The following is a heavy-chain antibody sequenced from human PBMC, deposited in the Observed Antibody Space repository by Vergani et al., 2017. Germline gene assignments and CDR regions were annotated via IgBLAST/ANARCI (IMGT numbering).Heavy chain of an antibody. V-gene: IGHV3-21*01. Sequence: EVQLVESGGGLVKPGGSLRLSCAASGFTFSSYSMNWVRQAPGKGLEWVSPISSSSSYIYYADSVKGRFTISRDNAKNSLYLKMNSLRAEDTAVYYCARGVTTPDDAFDIWGQGTMVTVSS. CDR2: ISSSSSYI. D-gene: IGHD3-3*01. J-gene: IGHJ3*02. CDR3: ARGVTTPDDAFDI. CDR1: GFTFSSYS.